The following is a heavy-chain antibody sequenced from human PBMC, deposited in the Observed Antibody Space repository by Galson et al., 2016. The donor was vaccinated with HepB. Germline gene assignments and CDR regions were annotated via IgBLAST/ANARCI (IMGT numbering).Heavy chain of an antibody. CDR2: ISNSPKTQ. CDR1: GFTFGAYA. D-gene: IGHD5-24*01. V-gene: IGHV3-48*02. J-gene: IGHJ4*02. CDR3: ARDPGGKFSDGSIDY. Sequence: SLRLSCAASGFTFGAYAMHWVRQAPGKGLEWVSHISNSPKTQHYTDSVKGRFTISRDNAKNSLFLQMNSLRDDDTAVYYCARDPGGKFSDGSIDYWGQGTLVTVSS.